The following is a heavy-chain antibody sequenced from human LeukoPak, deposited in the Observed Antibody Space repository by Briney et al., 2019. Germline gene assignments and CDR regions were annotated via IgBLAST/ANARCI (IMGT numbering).Heavy chain of an antibody. D-gene: IGHD6-13*01. V-gene: IGHV6-1*01. CDR1: GDSVSSNSAA. Sequence: QTLSLTCAISGDSVSSNSAAWNWIRQSPSRGLEWLGRTYYRSKWYNDYAVSVKSRITINLDTSKNQFSLQLNSVTPEDTAVYYCARDEPIAAAGTYYYMDVWGKGTTVTVSS. CDR3: ARDEPIAAAGTYYYMDV. CDR2: TYYRSKWYN. J-gene: IGHJ6*03.